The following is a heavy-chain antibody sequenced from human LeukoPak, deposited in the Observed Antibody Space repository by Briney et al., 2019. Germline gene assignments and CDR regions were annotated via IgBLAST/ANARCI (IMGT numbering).Heavy chain of an antibody. Sequence: GGSLRLSCAASGFTFSSYAMSWVRQAPGKGLEWVSAISGSGGSTYYADFVKGRFTISRDNSKNTLYLQMNSLRAEDTAVYYCAKSSGVTIVGVVDNAFDIWGQGTMVTVSS. CDR2: ISGSGGST. D-gene: IGHD3-3*01. CDR3: AKSSGVTIVGVVDNAFDI. J-gene: IGHJ3*02. V-gene: IGHV3-23*01. CDR1: GFTFSSYA.